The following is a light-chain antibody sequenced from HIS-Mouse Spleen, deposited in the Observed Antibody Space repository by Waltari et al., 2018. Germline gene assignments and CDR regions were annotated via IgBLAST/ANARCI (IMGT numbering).Light chain of an antibody. J-gene: IGLJ2*01. CDR2: DDS. V-gene: IGLV3-21*03. CDR1: NIGSKS. Sequence: SYVLTQPPSVSVAPGKTARITCGGNNIGSKSVHWYQQKPGQAPVLVVYDDSDRPSWIPRRFSGSNSGNTATLTISRVEAGDEADYYCQVWDSSSDHVVFGGGTKLTVL. CDR3: QVWDSSSDHVV.